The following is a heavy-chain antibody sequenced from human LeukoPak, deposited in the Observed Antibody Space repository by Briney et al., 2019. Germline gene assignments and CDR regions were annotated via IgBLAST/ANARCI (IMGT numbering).Heavy chain of an antibody. CDR3: ARDFGSGSYCDY. V-gene: IGHV3-74*01. D-gene: IGHD1-26*01. Sequence: GGSLRLSCSASGFTFSSYWMHWVRHAPGKGLVWVSRINSDGSSTSYADSVKGRFTISRDNAKNTMYLQMNSLRAEDTAVHYCARDFGSGSYCDYWGQGTLVTVSS. CDR2: INSDGSST. CDR1: GFTFSSYW. J-gene: IGHJ4*02.